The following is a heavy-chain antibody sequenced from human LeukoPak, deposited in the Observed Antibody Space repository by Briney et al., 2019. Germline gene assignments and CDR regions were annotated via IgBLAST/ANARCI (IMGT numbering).Heavy chain of an antibody. CDR1: GFTFSSYA. Sequence: GGSLRLSCVASGFTFSSYAMGWVRQAGGKGLEWVSVISGSGTNTYYANSVRGRFTISRDNSRNTLYLQISSLGDDDTAVYYCAKDMGRGGGAVIDYWGQGTLVTVSS. J-gene: IGHJ4*02. CDR2: ISGSGTNT. D-gene: IGHD2-21*01. V-gene: IGHV3-23*01. CDR3: AKDMGRGGGAVIDY.